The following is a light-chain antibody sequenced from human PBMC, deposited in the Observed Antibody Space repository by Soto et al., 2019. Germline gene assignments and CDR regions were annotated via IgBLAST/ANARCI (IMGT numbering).Light chain of an antibody. CDR2: DAS. CDR3: QHYGRSPPSWT. V-gene: IGKV3-20*01. Sequence: EIVLTQSPGTLSLSPGERATLSCRASQSVSSSYLAWYQQKPDQPPRLLIYDASRRATGIPDRFSGSGSGTDFTLTISSLEPEDFAVYYCQHYGRSPPSWTFGQGTKVEIK. J-gene: IGKJ1*01. CDR1: QSVSSSY.